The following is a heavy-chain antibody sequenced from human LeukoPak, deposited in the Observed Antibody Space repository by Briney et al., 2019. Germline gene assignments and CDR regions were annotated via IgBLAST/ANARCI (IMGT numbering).Heavy chain of an antibody. CDR3: ARGSSVGASLFDY. CDR2: ISSSSSTI. D-gene: IGHD1-26*01. V-gene: IGHV3-48*01. J-gene: IGHJ4*02. Sequence: PGGSLRLSCAASGFTFSSYAMTWVRQGPGKGLEWVSYISSSSSTIYYADSVKGRFTISRDNAKNSLYLQMNSLRAEDTAVYYCARGSSVGASLFDYWGQGTLVTVSS. CDR1: GFTFSSYA.